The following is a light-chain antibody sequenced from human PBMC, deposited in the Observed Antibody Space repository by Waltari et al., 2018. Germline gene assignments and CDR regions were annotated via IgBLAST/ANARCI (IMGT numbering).Light chain of an antibody. Sequence: EIVLTQSPGSLSSSPGERVPHSCRASQGVSRALAWYQQKPGQAPRLLIFGASNRATGIPDRFSGSGSETDFSLTISRLEPEDFAVYYCQHYVNLPVTFGQGTKVEI. CDR3: QHYVNLPVT. CDR2: GAS. J-gene: IGKJ1*01. CDR1: QGVSRA. V-gene: IGKV3-20*01.